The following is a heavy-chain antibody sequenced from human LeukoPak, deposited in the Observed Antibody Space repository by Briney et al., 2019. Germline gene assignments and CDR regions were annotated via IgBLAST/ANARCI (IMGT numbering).Heavy chain of an antibody. CDR1: GGSISSSSYY. D-gene: IGHD1-26*01. Sequence: PSETLSLTCTVSGGSISSSSYYWGWIRQPPGKGLEWIGSIYYSGSTYYNPSLKSRVTISVDTSKNQFSLKLSSVTAADTAVYYCARSPRGGGTVWFDPWGQGTLVTVSS. J-gene: IGHJ5*02. V-gene: IGHV4-39*01. CDR3: ARSPRGGGTVWFDP. CDR2: IYYSGST.